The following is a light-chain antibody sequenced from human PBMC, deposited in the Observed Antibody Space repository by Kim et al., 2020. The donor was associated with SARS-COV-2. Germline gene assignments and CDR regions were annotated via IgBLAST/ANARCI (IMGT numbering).Light chain of an antibody. V-gene: IGLV6-57*04. J-gene: IGLJ2*01. CDR1: SGSIASNY. CDR3: QSYDSTYVV. Sequence: LTQPHSVSESPGKTVTISCTRSSGSIASNYVQWYQQRPGSAPTTVIYEDNQRPSGVPDRFSGSIDSSSNSASLTISGLKTEDEADYYYQSYDSTYVVFGGGTQLTVL. CDR2: EDN.